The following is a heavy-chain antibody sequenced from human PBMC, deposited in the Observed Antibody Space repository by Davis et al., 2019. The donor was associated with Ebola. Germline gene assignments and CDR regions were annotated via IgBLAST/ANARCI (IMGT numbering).Heavy chain of an antibody. J-gene: IGHJ4*02. V-gene: IGHV3-21*01. Sequence: GGSLRLSCAASGFTFSSYSMNWVRQAPGKGLEWVSSISSSSSYIYYADSVKGRFTISRDNAKNSLYLQMNSLRAEDTAVYYCARGPWALTIFGPQNNYYFDYWGQGTLVTVSS. CDR1: GFTFSSYS. D-gene: IGHD3-3*01. CDR3: ARGPWALTIFGPQNNYYFDY. CDR2: ISSSSSYI.